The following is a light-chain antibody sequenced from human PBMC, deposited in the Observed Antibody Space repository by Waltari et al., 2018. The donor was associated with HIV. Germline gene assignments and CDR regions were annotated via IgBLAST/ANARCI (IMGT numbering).Light chain of an antibody. CDR1: SSNLGNDF. J-gene: IGLJ3*02. Sequence: QSMLTQPPSVSAAPGQKVTISCSRSSSNLGNDFVSWYQHLPGAAPKLVIYENVSGPSGIPDRFSGSKSGASATLVITELQTGDEGDYYCGTWDSSLNAGVFGGGTKLTVL. V-gene: IGLV1-51*01. CDR2: ENV. CDR3: GTWDSSLNAGV.